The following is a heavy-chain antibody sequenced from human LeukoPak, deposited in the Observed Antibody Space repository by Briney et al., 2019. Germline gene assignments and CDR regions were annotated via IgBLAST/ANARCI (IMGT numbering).Heavy chain of an antibody. J-gene: IGHJ5*02. CDR2: ISSDGGST. CDR3: AREIVVVSKEAWFDP. CDR1: GFTFSSYG. V-gene: IGHV3-64*04. D-gene: IGHD2-21*01. Sequence: PGGSLRLSCSASGFTFSSYGMHWVRQAPGKGLEYVSAISSDGGSTYYADSVKGRFTISRDNSKNTLYLQMNSLRAEDTAVYYCAREIVVVSKEAWFDPWGQGTLVTVSS.